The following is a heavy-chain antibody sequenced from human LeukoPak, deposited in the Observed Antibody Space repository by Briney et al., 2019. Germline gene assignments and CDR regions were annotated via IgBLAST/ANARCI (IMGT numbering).Heavy chain of an antibody. V-gene: IGHV3-15*01. CDR3: TTWGDSGIYSPFGY. J-gene: IGHJ4*02. Sequence: GGSLRLSCATSGLTFSNVWMSWARQAPGKGLEWVGRIKSETDCGTRDYASPVKGRFTISRDDSKNTLYLQMNSLKTEDTAVYYCTTWGDSGIYSPFGYWGRGTLVTVSS. CDR1: GLTFSNVW. CDR2: IKSETDCGTR. D-gene: IGHD1-26*01.